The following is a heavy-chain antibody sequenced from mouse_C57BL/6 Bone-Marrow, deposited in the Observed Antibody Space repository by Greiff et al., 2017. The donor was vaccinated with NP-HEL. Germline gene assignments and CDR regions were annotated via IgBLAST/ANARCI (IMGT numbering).Heavy chain of an antibody. CDR2: IDPSDSYT. CDR1: GYTFTSYW. V-gene: IGHV1-69*01. Sequence: QVQLQQPGAELVMPGASVKLSCKASGYTFTSYWMHWVKQRPGQGLEWIGEIDPSDSYTNYNQKFKGKSTLTVDKSSSTAYMQLSSLPSEDSAVYYCARGEDNYYGSSYGYWGQGTTLTVAS. J-gene: IGHJ2*01. D-gene: IGHD1-1*01. CDR3: ARGEDNYYGSSYGY.